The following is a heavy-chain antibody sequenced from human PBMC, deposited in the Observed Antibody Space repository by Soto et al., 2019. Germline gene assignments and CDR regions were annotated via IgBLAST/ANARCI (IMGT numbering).Heavy chain of an antibody. J-gene: IGHJ6*02. CDR1: GFTFSSYS. V-gene: IGHV3-48*02. Sequence: GGSLRLSCAASGFTFSSYSMNWVRQAPGKGLEWVSYISSSSTIYYADSVKGRFTISRDNAKNSLYLQMNSLRDEDTAVYYCARVPMWFGDPTPLGRDGWGQGTTGTV. CDR3: ARVPMWFGDPTPLGRDG. CDR2: ISSSSTI. D-gene: IGHD3-10*01.